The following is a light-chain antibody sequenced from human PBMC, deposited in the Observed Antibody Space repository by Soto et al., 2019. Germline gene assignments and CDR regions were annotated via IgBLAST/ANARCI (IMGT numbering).Light chain of an antibody. Sequence: AIRMTQSPSSFSASTGDRVTITCRASQGISSYLAWYQQKPGKAPKLLIYAASTLQSGVPSRFSGSGSGTDFTLTIISLQPEDFATYYCQQSYSAPSTCGQGTRLEIK. CDR3: QQSYSAPST. J-gene: IGKJ5*01. CDR1: QGISSY. V-gene: IGKV1-8*01. CDR2: AAS.